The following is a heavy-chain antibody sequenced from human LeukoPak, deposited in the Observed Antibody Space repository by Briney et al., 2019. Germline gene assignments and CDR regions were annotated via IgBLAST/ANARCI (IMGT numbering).Heavy chain of an antibody. CDR3: ARQIVAAGNTYYGMDV. D-gene: IGHD6-13*01. CDR2: IYTSGST. J-gene: IGHJ6*02. V-gene: IGHV4-4*07. Sequence: SETLSLTCTVSGGSISSYYWTWIRQPAGKGLEWIGRIYTSGSTNYNPSLKSRVTMSVDTSNNQFSVNLSSVTAADTAVYYCARQIVAAGNTYYGMDVWGQGTTVTVSS. CDR1: GGSISSYY.